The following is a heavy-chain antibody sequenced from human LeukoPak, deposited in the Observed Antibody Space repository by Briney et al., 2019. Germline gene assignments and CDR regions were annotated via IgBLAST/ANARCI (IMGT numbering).Heavy chain of an antibody. D-gene: IGHD3-10*01. CDR3: ATNILLRGVYAFDI. V-gene: IGHV1-69*13. Sequence: SVKVSCKASGGTFSSYAISWVRQAPGQGLEWMGGIIPIFGTANYAQEFQGRVTITADESTSTAYMELSSLRSEDTAVYYCATNILLRGVYAFDIWGQGTMVTVSS. J-gene: IGHJ3*02. CDR2: IIPIFGTA. CDR1: GGTFSSYA.